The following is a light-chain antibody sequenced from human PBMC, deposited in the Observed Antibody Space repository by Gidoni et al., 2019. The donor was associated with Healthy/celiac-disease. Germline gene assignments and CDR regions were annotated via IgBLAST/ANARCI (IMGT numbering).Light chain of an antibody. Sequence: SYELSRPPSESVSPVQTASITCSGDKLGDKYACWYQQKPGQSPVLVIYQDSKRPSGNPERFSGSNSGNTATLTISGTKAMDEADYYCQAWDSSTACVVFGGGTKPTGL. CDR2: QDS. J-gene: IGLJ2*01. V-gene: IGLV3-1*01. CDR1: KLGDKY. CDR3: QAWDSSTACVV.